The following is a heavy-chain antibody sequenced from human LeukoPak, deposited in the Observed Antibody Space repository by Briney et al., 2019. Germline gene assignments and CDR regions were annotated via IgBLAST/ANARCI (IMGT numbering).Heavy chain of an antibody. CDR2: IRSNGDTA. Sequence: PGGSLRLSCAASGFTFSNAWMSWVRQAPGKGLEWVSTIRSNGDTAYNADSVKGRFTISRDNSKNTLYLQMNSLRAEDTAVYYCTRNWGSDNWFDPWGQGTLVTVSS. V-gene: IGHV3-23*01. CDR3: TRNWGSDNWFDP. D-gene: IGHD7-27*01. CDR1: GFTFSNAW. J-gene: IGHJ5*02.